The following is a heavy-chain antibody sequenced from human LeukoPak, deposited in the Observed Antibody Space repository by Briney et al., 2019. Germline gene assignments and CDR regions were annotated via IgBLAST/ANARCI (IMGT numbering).Heavy chain of an antibody. CDR3: ARDWYYAIDY. CDR2: INSDGSTT. D-gene: IGHD2-2*01. CDR1: GFTFDDYA. J-gene: IGHJ4*02. V-gene: IGHV3-74*01. Sequence: GGSLRLSCAASGFTFDDYAMHWVRQAPGKGLVWVSRINSDGSTTRYADSVRGRFTISRDNAKNTLYLQMNSLRADDTAVYYCARDWYYAIDYWGQGTLVTVSS.